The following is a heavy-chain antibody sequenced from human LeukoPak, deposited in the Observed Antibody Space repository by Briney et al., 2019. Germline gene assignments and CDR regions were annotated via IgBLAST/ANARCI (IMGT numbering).Heavy chain of an antibody. CDR1: GFSFSSYG. V-gene: IGHV3-30*02. Sequence: GGSLRLSCAASGFSFSSYGMHWVRQAPGKGLEWVAFIRYDGTNKYYAGSVKGRFTISRDSSKNTLYLQMNSLRAEDTAVYYCAKAHCSTSTCGIDFWGQGTLVTVSS. CDR3: AKAHCSTSTCGIDF. CDR2: IRYDGTNK. D-gene: IGHD2-2*01. J-gene: IGHJ4*02.